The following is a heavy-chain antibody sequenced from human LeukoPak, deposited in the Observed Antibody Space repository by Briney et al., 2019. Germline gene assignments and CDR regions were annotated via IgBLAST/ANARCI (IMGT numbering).Heavy chain of an antibody. D-gene: IGHD1-14*01. V-gene: IGHV1-8*03. CDR3: ARVRYGITGTTWLVDY. CDR1: GYTFTSYD. CDR2: MNPNSGNT. Sequence: ASVKVSCKASGYTFTSYDINWVRQATGQGLEWMGWMNPNSGNTGYAQKFQGRVTITRNTSISTAYMELSSLRSEDTAVYYCARVRYGITGTTWLVDYWGQGTLVTVSS. J-gene: IGHJ4*02.